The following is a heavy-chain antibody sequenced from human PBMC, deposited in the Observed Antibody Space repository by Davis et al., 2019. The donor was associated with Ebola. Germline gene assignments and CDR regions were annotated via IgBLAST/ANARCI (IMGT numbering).Heavy chain of an antibody. V-gene: IGHV3-53*01. CDR1: GFDLSSYA. CDR2: IYNVYTM. D-gene: IGHD4-17*01. CDR3: ARAEDDYGEYPDALDI. J-gene: IGHJ3*02. Sequence: GESLKISCAASGFDLSSYAMNWVRQAPGKGLEWVPAIYNVYTMYYADSVKRRFTISRDSSLNTVYLQMSSLRADDTAVYYCARAEDDYGEYPDALDIWGQGTVVTVSS.